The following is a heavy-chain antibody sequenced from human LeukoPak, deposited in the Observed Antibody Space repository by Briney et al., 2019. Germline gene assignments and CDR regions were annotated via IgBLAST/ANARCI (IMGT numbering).Heavy chain of an antibody. D-gene: IGHD3-22*01. V-gene: IGHV4-30-2*01. CDR1: GGSISSGGYS. CDR2: IYHSGST. Sequence: SETLSLTCTVSGGSISSGGYSWSWIRQPPGKGLEWIGYIYHSGSTYYNPSLKSRVTISVDRSKYQFSLKLSSVTAADTAVYYCARAYDSSGYYPFDYWGQGTLVTVSS. CDR3: ARAYDSSGYYPFDY. J-gene: IGHJ4*02.